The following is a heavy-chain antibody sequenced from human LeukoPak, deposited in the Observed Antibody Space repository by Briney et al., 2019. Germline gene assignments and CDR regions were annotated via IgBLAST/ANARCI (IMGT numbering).Heavy chain of an antibody. CDR3: AKVTRIDLIVGATTSLDY. Sequence: GGSLRLSCAASGFTFSSYAMSWVRQAPGKGLEWVSAISGSGGSTYYADSVKGRFTISRDDSKNTLYLQMNSLRAEDTAVYYCAKVTRIDLIVGATTSLDYWGQGTLVTVSS. D-gene: IGHD1-26*01. J-gene: IGHJ4*02. CDR1: GFTFSSYA. CDR2: ISGSGGST. V-gene: IGHV3-23*01.